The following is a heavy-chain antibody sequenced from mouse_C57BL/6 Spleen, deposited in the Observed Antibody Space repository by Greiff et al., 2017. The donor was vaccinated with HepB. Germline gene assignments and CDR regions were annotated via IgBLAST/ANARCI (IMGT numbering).Heavy chain of an antibody. J-gene: IGHJ2*01. CDR2: IDPSDSYT. CDR3: ARRDYYGSRGVFDY. Sequence: QVQLQQPGAELVRPGTSVKLSCKASGYTFTSYWMHWVKQRPGQGLEWIGVIDPSDSYTNYNQKFKGKATLTVDTSSSTAYMQLSSLTSEDSAVYYCARRDYYGSRGVFDYWGQGTTLTVSS. CDR1: GYTFTSYW. V-gene: IGHV1-59*01. D-gene: IGHD1-1*01.